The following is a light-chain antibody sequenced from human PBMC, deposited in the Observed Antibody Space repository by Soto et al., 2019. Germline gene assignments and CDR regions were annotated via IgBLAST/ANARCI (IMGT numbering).Light chain of an antibody. V-gene: IGLV2-14*01. CDR1: SSDIGGYKY. Sequence: QSALTQPASVSGSPGQSSTISCSGTSSDIGGYKYVSWYQQHPGKVPKLMIYEVNNRPSGVSDRFSGSKSGNTASLTISGLQAEDEGDYYCSSYTGSNTWMFGGGTKLTVL. CDR2: EVN. J-gene: IGLJ3*02. CDR3: SSYTGSNTWM.